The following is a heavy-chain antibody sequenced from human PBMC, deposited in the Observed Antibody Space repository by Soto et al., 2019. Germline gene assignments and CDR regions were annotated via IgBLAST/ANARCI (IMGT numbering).Heavy chain of an antibody. D-gene: IGHD5-12*01. CDR2: ITPYNGNT. Sequence: QVPLVQSGAEVKKPWASVKVSCQASGYTFINYGINWVRQAPGQGLEWMGWITPYNGNTNYAQKLQGRVTITTDTSTSTAYMELRSLRSDDTAVYYCARGWVGSGYDPWGQGTLVTVSS. J-gene: IGHJ5*02. V-gene: IGHV1-18*01. CDR1: GYTFINYG. CDR3: ARGWVGSGYDP.